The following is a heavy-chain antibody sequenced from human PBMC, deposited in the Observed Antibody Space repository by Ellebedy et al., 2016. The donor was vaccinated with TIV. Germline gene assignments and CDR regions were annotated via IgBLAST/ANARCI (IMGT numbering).Heavy chain of an antibody. CDR3: GTGMTHPWFYIDV. D-gene: IGHD2-8*02. Sequence: ASVKVSXKASRYIFISYNLNWVRQATGQGLEWMGWMNPNSGKTGYAQKFQGRVTMTRDTFTNTAYMELSSLRSEDTAVYYCGTGMTHPWFYIDVWGQGTTVTVS. CDR1: RYIFISYN. V-gene: IGHV1-8*01. CDR2: MNPNSGKT. J-gene: IGHJ6*03.